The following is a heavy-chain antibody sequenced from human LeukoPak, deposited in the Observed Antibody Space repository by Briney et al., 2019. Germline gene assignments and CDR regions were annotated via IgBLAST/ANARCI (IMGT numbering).Heavy chain of an antibody. CDR2: IYYSGST. J-gene: IGHJ3*02. V-gene: IGHV4-59*01. CDR1: GGSISSYY. CDR3: ARDERYCSGGSCYPGAFDI. Sequence: SETLSLTCTVTGGSISSYYWSWIRQPPGKGLEWIGYIYYSGSTNYNPSLKSRVTISVATSKNQFSLKLSSVTAADTAVYYCARDERYCSGGSCYPGAFDIWGQGTMVTVSS. D-gene: IGHD2-15*01.